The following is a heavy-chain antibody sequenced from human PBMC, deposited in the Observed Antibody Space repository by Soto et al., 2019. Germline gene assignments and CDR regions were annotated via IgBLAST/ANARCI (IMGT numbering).Heavy chain of an antibody. CDR1: GFPFSYYS. Sequence: GGSLRLSCSASGFPFSYYSIHWVRQAPGKGLEFVSGINVNGSYRHYAESVKGRFTISRDNSKNMLWLQMSSLRAEDTAVYYCVKEVGACCDWSYYFDHWGQGTVVTVSS. CDR3: VKEVGACCDWSYYFDH. D-gene: IGHD3-9*01. V-gene: IGHV3-64D*06. CDR2: INVNGSYR. J-gene: IGHJ4*02.